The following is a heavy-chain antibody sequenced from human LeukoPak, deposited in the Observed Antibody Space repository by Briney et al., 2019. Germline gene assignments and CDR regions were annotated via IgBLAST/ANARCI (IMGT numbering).Heavy chain of an antibody. CDR3: ARAKEDTSGCLDY. CDR1: GFIFNNYA. D-gene: IGHD6-19*01. V-gene: IGHV3-9*01. CDR2: ISWNSGTI. J-gene: IGHJ4*02. Sequence: GGSLRLSCAGSGFIFNNYAMHWVRQPPGKGLEWVSGISWNSGTIDYADSVKGRFTISRDNAKNSLYLHMNSLRAEDTAVYYCARAKEDTSGCLDYWGQGTLVTVSS.